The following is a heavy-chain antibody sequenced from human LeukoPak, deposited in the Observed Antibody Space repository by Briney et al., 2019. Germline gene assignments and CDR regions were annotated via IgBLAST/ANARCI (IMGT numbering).Heavy chain of an antibody. D-gene: IGHD3-10*01. V-gene: IGHV3-23*01. J-gene: IGHJ5*02. CDR1: GFSFSSSA. CDR3: AKENPTVLLWFGT. Sequence: GGSLRLSCAASGFSFSSSAMSWGREAPGKGLEWVSAISGSGGSTYYADSVKGRFTISRDNSKNTLYLQMNSLRAEDTAVYYCAKENPTVLLWFGTLGQGTLVTVSS. CDR2: ISGSGGST.